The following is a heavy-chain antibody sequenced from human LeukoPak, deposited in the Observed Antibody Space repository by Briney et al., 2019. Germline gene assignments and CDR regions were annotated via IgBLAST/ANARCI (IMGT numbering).Heavy chain of an antibody. J-gene: IGHJ4*02. V-gene: IGHV3-33*01. CDR2: IWYDGSNK. Sequence: PGRSLRLSCAASGVTFSNYGMHWVRQAPGKGLEWVAVIWYDGSNKYYADSVKGRFTISRDNSKNTLYLQMNSLRAEDTAVYYCEGHNGPYYLYYWGQGTLVTVSS. CDR3: EGHNGPYYLYY. D-gene: IGHD2-8*01. CDR1: GVTFSNYG.